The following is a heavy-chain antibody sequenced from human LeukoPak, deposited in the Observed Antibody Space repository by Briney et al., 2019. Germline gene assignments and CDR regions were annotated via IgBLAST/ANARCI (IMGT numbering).Heavy chain of an antibody. CDR1: GFTFDDYA. V-gene: IGHV3-43*02. Sequence: PGGSLRLSCAASGFTFDDYAIHWVRQAPGRGLEWVFLIDGDGDTTSFADSVKGRFTISRDNSKNSLFLQMTSLRPEDTAFYFCARAAPTASLWGGASDLWGQGTMVTVSS. CDR3: ARAAPTASLWGGASDL. D-gene: IGHD2-21*01. J-gene: IGHJ3*01. CDR2: IDGDGDTT.